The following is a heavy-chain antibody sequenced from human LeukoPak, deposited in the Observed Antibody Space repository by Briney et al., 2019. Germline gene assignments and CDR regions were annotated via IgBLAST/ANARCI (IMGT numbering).Heavy chain of an antibody. CDR3: ARDSGNLNWFDP. CDR2: IYYSGST. D-gene: IGHD3-10*01. J-gene: IGHJ5*02. CDR1: GGSISSYY. V-gene: IGHV4-59*12. Sequence: SETLSLTCTVSGGSISSYYWSWIRQPPGQGLDWIGYIYYSGSTNYNPSLKSRVTMSVDTSKNQFSMKLSSVTAADTAVYYCARDSGNLNWFDPWGQGTLVTVSS.